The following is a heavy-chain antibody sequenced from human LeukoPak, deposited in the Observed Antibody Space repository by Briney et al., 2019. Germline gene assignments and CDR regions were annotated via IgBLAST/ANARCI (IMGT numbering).Heavy chain of an antibody. J-gene: IGHJ4*02. D-gene: IGHD6-6*01. CDR1: GFTFTSYA. CDR3: ANGLEHSSNSAFDH. V-gene: IGHV3-23*01. CDR2: ITSSGGST. Sequence: PGGSLRLSCAASGFTFTSYALGWVRQAPGKGLEWVSHITSSGGSTYCADSVKGRFTISRDNFKNTLYLQMNSLRAEDTAVYHCANGLEHSSNSAFDHWGQGTLVTVSS.